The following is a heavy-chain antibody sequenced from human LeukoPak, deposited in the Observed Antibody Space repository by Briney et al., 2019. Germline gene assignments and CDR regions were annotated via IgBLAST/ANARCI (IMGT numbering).Heavy chain of an antibody. CDR1: GGTFSSYA. D-gene: IGHD4-17*01. J-gene: IGHJ4*02. CDR2: IIPIFGTA. CDR3: ARLRVDYGDYARQGSY. V-gene: IGHV1-69*05. Sequence: SVKVSCKASGGTFSSYAISWVRQAPGQGLGWMGRIIPIFGTANYAQKFQGRVTITTDESTSTAYMELSSLRSEDTAVYYCARLRVDYGDYARQGSYWGQGTLVTVSS.